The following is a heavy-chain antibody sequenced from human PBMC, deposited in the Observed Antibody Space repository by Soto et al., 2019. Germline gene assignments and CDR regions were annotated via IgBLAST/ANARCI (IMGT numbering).Heavy chain of an antibody. V-gene: IGHV3-30*18. D-gene: IGHD2-2*01. CDR2: ISYDGRNY. CDR1: GFTFSRSG. CDR3: AKYSWCSRTSCLAPNNLFDP. J-gene: IGHJ5*02. Sequence: QVHLVESGGGVVQPGRSLTLSCAGSGFTFSRSGMHWVRQAPGKGLEWVAIISYDGRNYDYADSVKGRFTISRDNSKNTLYLQMNKLTTEDTAVYYCAKYSWCSRTSCLAPNNLFDPWGQGTLVTVSS.